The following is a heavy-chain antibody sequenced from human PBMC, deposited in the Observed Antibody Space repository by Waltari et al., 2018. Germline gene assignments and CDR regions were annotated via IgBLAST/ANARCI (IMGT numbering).Heavy chain of an antibody. CDR1: GGTFSSYT. J-gene: IGHJ3*02. V-gene: IGHV1-69*08. D-gene: IGHD3-22*01. CDR3: ARDEYYDSSGYYLDDAFDI. CDR2: IIPILGIA. Sequence: QVQLVQSGAEVKKPGSSVKVSCKASGGTFSSYTISWVRQAPGHGLEWMGRIIPILGIANYAQKFQGRVTITADKSTSTAYMELSSLRSEDTAVYYCARDEYYDSSGYYLDDAFDIWGQGTMVTVSS.